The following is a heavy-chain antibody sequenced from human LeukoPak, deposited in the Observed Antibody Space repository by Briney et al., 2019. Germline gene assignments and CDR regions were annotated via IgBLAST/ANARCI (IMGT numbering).Heavy chain of an antibody. CDR3: ARSSPLGYCSGGSCYSAIVGATIG. CDR1: GGSFSGYY. Sequence: PSETLSLTCAVYGGSFSGYYWSWIRQPPGKGLEWIGEINHSGSTNYNPSLKSRVTISVDTSKNQFSLKLSSVTAADTAVYYCARSSPLGYCSGGSCYSAIVGATIGWGQGTRVTVSS. J-gene: IGHJ4*02. V-gene: IGHV4-34*01. CDR2: INHSGST. D-gene: IGHD2-15*01.